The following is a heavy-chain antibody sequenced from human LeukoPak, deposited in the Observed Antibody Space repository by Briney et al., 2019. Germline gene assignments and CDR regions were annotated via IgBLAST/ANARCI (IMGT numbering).Heavy chain of an antibody. CDR3: ARERTLTTGDSNDAFDI. J-gene: IGHJ3*02. V-gene: IGHV1-2*02. D-gene: IGHD4-17*01. CDR2: INPNSGGT. CDR1: GYTFTGYY. Sequence: ASVKVSCKASGYTFTGYYMHWVRQAPGHGLEWMGWINPNSGGTNYAQKFQGRVTMTRDTSISTAYMELSRLRSDDTAVYYCARERTLTTGDSNDAFDIWGQGTMVTVSS.